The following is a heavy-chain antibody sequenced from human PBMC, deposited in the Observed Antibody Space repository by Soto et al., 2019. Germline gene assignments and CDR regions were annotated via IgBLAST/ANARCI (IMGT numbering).Heavy chain of an antibody. D-gene: IGHD1-26*01. Sequence: PAGSLRLSCAASGFTFSSYAMHWVRQAPGKGLEWVAVISYDGSNKYYADSVKGRFTISRDNSKNTLYLQMNSLRAEDTAVYYCAREWELLRTFDYWGQGTLVTVSS. V-gene: IGHV3-30-3*01. CDR3: AREWELLRTFDY. CDR1: GFTFSSYA. J-gene: IGHJ4*02. CDR2: ISYDGSNK.